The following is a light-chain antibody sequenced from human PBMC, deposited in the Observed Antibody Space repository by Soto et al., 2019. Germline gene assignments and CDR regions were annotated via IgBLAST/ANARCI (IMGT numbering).Light chain of an antibody. CDR2: RAS. CDR1: QSIGSN. CDR3: QQYYHWPPFT. J-gene: IGKJ2*01. Sequence: VMTQSPATLSVSPGERATLSCRASQSIGSNLAWYQQKPGQAPRLLLSRASTRASGVPARFSGSGSGTEFTLTVSSLQSEDFAVYYCQQYYHWPPFTFGQGTKVEI. V-gene: IGKV3-15*01.